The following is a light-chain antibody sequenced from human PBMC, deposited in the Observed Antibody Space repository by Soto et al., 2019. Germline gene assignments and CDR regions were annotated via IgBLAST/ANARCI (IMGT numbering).Light chain of an antibody. J-gene: IGLJ2*01. Sequence: QSALTQPPSVSGAPGQRVTISCTGSSSNIGSGYDVHWYQQFPGTAPKLLIYGNSNRPSGVPDRFSGSKSGTSASLAITGLQAEDEADYYCQSYDSSLSGGVFGGGTKVTVL. CDR2: GNS. V-gene: IGLV1-40*01. CDR1: SSNIGSGYD. CDR3: QSYDSSLSGGV.